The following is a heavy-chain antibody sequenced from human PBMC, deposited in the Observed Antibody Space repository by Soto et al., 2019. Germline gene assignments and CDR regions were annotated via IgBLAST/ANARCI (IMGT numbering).Heavy chain of an antibody. CDR2: ISSNGVGT. D-gene: IGHD6-6*01. CDR3: ARRARPDFYYMDV. Sequence: EVQLAESGGGLAQPGGSLRLSCAASGFTLSGYAMDWVRPAPGKGLESVSGISSNGVGTYYANSVQGRFTISRDNSKNTVYLQLGSLRPEDMAVYYCARRARPDFYYMDVWGKGTTVTVSS. V-gene: IGHV3-64*01. J-gene: IGHJ6*03. CDR1: GFTLSGYA.